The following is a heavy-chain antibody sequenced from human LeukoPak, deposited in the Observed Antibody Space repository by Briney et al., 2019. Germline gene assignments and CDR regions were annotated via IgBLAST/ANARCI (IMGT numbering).Heavy chain of an antibody. CDR2: IRYDGSNK. D-gene: IGHD3-22*01. CDR1: GFTFSSYG. Sequence: PGGSLRLSCAASGFTFSSYGMHWVRQAPGKGLEWVAFIRYDGSNKYYADSVKGRFTISRDNSKNTLYLQMNSLRAEDTAVYYCAKDVGSSGCPFVDDAFDIWGQGTMVTVSS. CDR3: AKDVGSSGCPFVDDAFDI. V-gene: IGHV3-30*02. J-gene: IGHJ3*02.